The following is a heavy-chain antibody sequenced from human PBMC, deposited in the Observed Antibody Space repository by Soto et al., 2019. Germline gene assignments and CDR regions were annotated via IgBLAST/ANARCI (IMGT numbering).Heavy chain of an antibody. CDR1: GYTFTSYA. Sequence: QVQLVQSGAEVKKPGASVKVSCKASGYTFTSYAMHWVRQAPGQRLEWMGWINAGNGNTKYSQKFQGRVTITRDTSASTAYMELSSLRSEDTAVYYFARGPFSDFWRVFRTPTPRTLPSDHWGKGTLATVS. CDR2: INAGNGNT. J-gene: IGHJ4*02. D-gene: IGHD3-3*01. V-gene: IGHV1-3*01. CDR3: ARGPFSDFWRVFRTPTPRTLPSDH.